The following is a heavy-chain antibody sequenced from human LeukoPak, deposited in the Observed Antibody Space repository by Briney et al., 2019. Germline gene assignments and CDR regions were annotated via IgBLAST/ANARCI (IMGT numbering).Heavy chain of an antibody. V-gene: IGHV1-46*01. CDR2: INPSGGST. D-gene: IGHD3-10*01. CDR3: ARDITMVRGDNQNDY. CDR1: GYTFTSYY. Sequence: VASVKVSCKASGYTFTSYYMHWVRQAPGQGLGWMGIINPSGGSTSYAQKFQGRVTMTRDTSTSTVYMELSSLRSEDTAVYYCARDITMVRGDNQNDYWGQGTLVTVSS. J-gene: IGHJ4*02.